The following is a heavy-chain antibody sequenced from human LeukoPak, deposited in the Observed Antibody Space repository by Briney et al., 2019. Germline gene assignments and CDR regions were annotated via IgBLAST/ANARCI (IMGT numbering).Heavy chain of an antibody. CDR3: ARDRYGDYPRRYYMDV. Sequence: GGSLRLSCAASGFTVSSNYMSWVRQAPGKGLEWVSVIYSGGSTYYADSVKGRFTISRDNSKNTLYLQMNNLRAEDTAVYYCARDRYGDYPRRYYMDVWGKGTTVTVSS. V-gene: IGHV3-53*01. D-gene: IGHD4-17*01. CDR1: GFTVSSNY. J-gene: IGHJ6*03. CDR2: IYSGGST.